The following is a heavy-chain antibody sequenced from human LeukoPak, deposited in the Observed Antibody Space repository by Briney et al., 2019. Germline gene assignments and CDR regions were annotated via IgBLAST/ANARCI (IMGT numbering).Heavy chain of an antibody. V-gene: IGHV4-59*01. CDR2: MYNSGST. CDR3: ARASQDSIAVAGRLGFDY. J-gene: IGHJ4*02. D-gene: IGHD6-19*01. Sequence: SETLSLTCTVSGGSISGSYWSWIRQPPGKGLEWIAYMYNSGSTNYNPSLKRRVTISIDTSKYQFSLKLSSVTAADTAVYYCARASQDSIAVAGRLGFDYWGQGTLVTVSS. CDR1: GGSISGSY.